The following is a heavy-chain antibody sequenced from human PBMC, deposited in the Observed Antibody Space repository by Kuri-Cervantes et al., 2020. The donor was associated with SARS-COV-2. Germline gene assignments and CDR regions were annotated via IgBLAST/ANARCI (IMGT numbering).Heavy chain of an antibody. CDR1: GFTFSDYY. Sequence: GESLKISCAASGFTFSDYYMNWVRQAPGKGLEWVSTITDNGDRSYYAGPVKGRFVISRDNSKNTLYLHMNSLRAEDTALYYCAKDGCKTSSCYVNSWGQGDLVTVSS. J-gene: IGHJ4*02. CDR3: AKDGCKTSSCYVNS. V-gene: IGHV3-23*01. CDR2: ITDNGDRS. D-gene: IGHD2-2*01.